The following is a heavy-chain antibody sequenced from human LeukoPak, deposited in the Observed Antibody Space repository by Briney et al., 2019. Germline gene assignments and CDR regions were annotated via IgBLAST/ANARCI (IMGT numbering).Heavy chain of an antibody. J-gene: IGHJ3*02. CDR3: AIEVVVIATDAFDI. CDR1: GYTFTGYY. D-gene: IGHD2-21*01. Sequence: ASVKVCCKASGYTFTGYYMHWVRQAPGQGLEWMGWINPNSGGTNYAQKFQGRVTMTRDTSISTAYMELSRLRSDDTAVYYCAIEVVVIATDAFDIWGQGAMVTVSS. V-gene: IGHV1-2*02. CDR2: INPNSGGT.